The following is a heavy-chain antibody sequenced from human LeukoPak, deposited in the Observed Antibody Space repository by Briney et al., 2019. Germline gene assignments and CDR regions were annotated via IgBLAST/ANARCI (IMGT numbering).Heavy chain of an antibody. Sequence: SETLSLTCTVSGGSISSYYWSWIRQPPGKGLEWIGYIYYSGSTNYNPSLKSRVTILVDTSQNQFSLTLNSVTAADTALYYCARGMAGRLAQFDYWGQGTLVTVSS. V-gene: IGHV4-59*01. CDR1: GGSISSYY. CDR3: ARGMAGRLAQFDY. D-gene: IGHD6-6*01. J-gene: IGHJ4*02. CDR2: IYYSGST.